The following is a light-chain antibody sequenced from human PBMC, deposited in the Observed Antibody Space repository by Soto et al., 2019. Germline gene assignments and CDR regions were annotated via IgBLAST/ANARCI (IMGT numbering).Light chain of an antibody. CDR1: SSNIGSNT. CDR3: AAWDYSLTSHVV. CDR2: SNN. Sequence: QSVLTQPPSASGTPGQRVTISCSGSSSNIGSNTVNWYQQLPVPAPKLLIYSNNQRPSGVPDRFSGSKSGTSAALAISGRKSEDEADSYCAAWDYSLTSHVVFGGGTKL. J-gene: IGLJ2*01. V-gene: IGLV1-44*01.